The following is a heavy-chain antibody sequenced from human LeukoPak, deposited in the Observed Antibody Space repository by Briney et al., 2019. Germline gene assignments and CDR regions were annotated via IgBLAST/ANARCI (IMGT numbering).Heavy chain of an antibody. V-gene: IGHV3-53*01. CDR1: GFTVSSNY. CDR3: ARAGRYSAEDY. D-gene: IGHD4-11*01. Sequence: GGSLRLSCAASGFTVSSNYMSWVRQAPGKGLEWVSVIYSGGSTYYADSVKGRFTISRDNSKNTLYLQMNSLRAEDTAVYYCARAGRYSAEDYWGQGTLVTVSS. J-gene: IGHJ4*02. CDR2: IYSGGST.